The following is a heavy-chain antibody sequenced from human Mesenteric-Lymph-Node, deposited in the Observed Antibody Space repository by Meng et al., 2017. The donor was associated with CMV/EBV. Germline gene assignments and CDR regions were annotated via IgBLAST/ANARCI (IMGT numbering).Heavy chain of an antibody. Sequence: QGQLPRGGPGCLKPSEALSVSCAVYGGSLSGYDWNWIRQSPEKGLEWIGEINHSGSTTYNPSFTSRIIISVDTSTNQISLNMSSVTAADTAVYYCARGSSYDILTGYFDYWGQGALVTVSS. J-gene: IGHJ4*02. D-gene: IGHD3-9*01. CDR3: ARGSSYDILTGYFDY. CDR2: INHSGST. V-gene: IGHV4-34*01. CDR1: GGSLSGYD.